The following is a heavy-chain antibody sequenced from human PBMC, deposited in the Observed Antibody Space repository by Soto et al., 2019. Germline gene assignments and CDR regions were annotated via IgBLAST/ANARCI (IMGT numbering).Heavy chain of an antibody. V-gene: IGHV1-8*01. Sequence: QVQLVQSGAEVKKPGASVKVSCKASGYTFTSYDINWVRQATGQGLEWMGWINPNSGNTGYAQKFQGRVTMTRNTSISTAYMELSSLRSEDPAVYYCARGITIFGVVDPGGQGTLVTVSS. CDR1: GYTFTSYD. D-gene: IGHD3-3*01. J-gene: IGHJ5*02. CDR2: INPNSGNT. CDR3: ARGITIFGVVDP.